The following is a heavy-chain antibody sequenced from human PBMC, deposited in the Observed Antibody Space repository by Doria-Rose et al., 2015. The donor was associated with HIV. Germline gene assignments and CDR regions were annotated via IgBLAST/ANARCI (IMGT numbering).Heavy chain of an antibody. J-gene: IGHJ3*01. Sequence: CRASGFTFQDYGMSWVRQAPGKGLEWVSGINWNGGSTGYADSVKGRFTISRDNAKNFFYLQMNSLRVEDTALYYCARDVIVGGGGGDCYSTHWGQGTMVTVSP. CDR2: INWNGGST. CDR1: GFTFQDYG. V-gene: IGHV3-20*04. CDR3: ARDVIVGGGGGDCYSTH. D-gene: IGHD2-21*02.